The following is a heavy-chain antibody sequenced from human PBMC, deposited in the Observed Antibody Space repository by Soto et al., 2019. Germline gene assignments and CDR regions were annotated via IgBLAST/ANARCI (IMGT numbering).Heavy chain of an antibody. CDR2: ISGSGGST. J-gene: IGHJ4*02. V-gene: IGHV3-23*01. D-gene: IGHD4-17*01. CDR1: GFTFSSYA. Sequence: GGSLRLSCAASGFTFSSYAMSWVRQAPGKGLEWVSAISGSGGSTYYADSVKGRFTISRDNSKNTLYLQMNSLRAEDTAVYYCAKPVAMVTTTALGDYWAQGTLVTVSS. CDR3: AKPVAMVTTTALGDY.